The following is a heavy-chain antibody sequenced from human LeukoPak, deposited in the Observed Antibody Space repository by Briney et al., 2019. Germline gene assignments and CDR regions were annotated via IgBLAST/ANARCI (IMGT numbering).Heavy chain of an antibody. V-gene: IGHV3-7*05. CDR1: GLIFSSYW. CDR3: ARDKADYYYGMDV. J-gene: IGHJ6*02. CDR2: IKHDGSEK. Sequence: GGSLRLSCAASGLIFSSYWMSWVRQAPGKGLEWVANIKHDGSEKNYVDSVKGRFTISRDNSKNTLYLQMNSLRAEDTAVYYCARDKADYYYGMDVWGQGTTVTVSS.